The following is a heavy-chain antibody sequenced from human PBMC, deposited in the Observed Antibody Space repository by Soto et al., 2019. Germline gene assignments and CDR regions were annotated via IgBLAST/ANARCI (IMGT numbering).Heavy chain of an antibody. CDR2: IYYSGST. V-gene: IGHV4-39*01. CDR1: GGSITSSSYY. J-gene: IGHJ6*03. D-gene: IGHD6-13*01. CDR3: ARHSSSSWSYYYYMDV. Sequence: TSETLSLTCTVSGGSITSSSYYCGWIRQPPGKGLLWIGSIYYSGSTYYNPSLKSRVTISVDTSKSQLSLKLSSVTAADTAVYYCARHSSSSWSYYYYMDVWGKGTTVTVSS.